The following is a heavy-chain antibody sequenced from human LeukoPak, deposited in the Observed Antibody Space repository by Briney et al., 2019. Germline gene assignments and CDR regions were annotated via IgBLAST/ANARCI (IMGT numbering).Heavy chain of an antibody. CDR2: IIPIFGTA. Sequence: SVKVSCKASGGTFSSYAISWVRQAPGQGLEWIGGIIPIFGTANYAQKFQGIVTITADESTSTAYMELSSLRSEDTAVHYCARFSKDILTGYSYFDYWGQGTLVTVSS. J-gene: IGHJ4*02. CDR1: GGTFSSYA. CDR3: ARFSKDILTGYSYFDY. V-gene: IGHV1-69*01. D-gene: IGHD3-9*01.